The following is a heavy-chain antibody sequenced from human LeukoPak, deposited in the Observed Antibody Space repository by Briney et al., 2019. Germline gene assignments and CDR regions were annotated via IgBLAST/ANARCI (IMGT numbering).Heavy chain of an antibody. CDR3: ARAREYGSAYYYYGMDV. V-gene: IGHV3-30-3*01. CDR1: GFTFSSYA. D-gene: IGHD3-10*01. Sequence: GGSLRLSCAASGFTFSSYAMHWVRQAPGKGLEWVAVISYDGSNKYYADSVKGRFTIPRDNSKNTLYLQMNSLRAEDTAVYYCARAREYGSAYYYYGMDVWGQGTTVTVSS. J-gene: IGHJ6*02. CDR2: ISYDGSNK.